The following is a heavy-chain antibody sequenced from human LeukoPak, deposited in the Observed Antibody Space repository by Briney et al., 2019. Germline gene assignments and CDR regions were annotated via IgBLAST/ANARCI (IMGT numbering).Heavy chain of an antibody. J-gene: IGHJ5*02. CDR1: GFTFTNYA. V-gene: IGHV3-23*01. D-gene: IGHD3-10*01. CDR3: AGDPMALDWFDP. Sequence: PGGSLRLSCAASGFTFTNYAMSWVRQTPGKGLEWVSATVGSGPDTYHADSVKGRFTVSRDNSRNTLYLQMNSLRAEDTAVYYCAGDPMALDWFDPWGLRTPVTASS. CDR2: TVGSGPDT.